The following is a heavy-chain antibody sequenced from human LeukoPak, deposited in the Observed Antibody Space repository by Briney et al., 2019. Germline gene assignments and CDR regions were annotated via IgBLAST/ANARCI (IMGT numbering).Heavy chain of an antibody. Sequence: GESLRLSCAASGFTFSSYAMSWVRQAPGKGLEWVSALSGSGGSTYYADSVKGRFTISRDNSKNTLYLQMNSLRAEDTAVYYCAKTPVATIQERGDYWGQGTLVTVSS. J-gene: IGHJ4*02. V-gene: IGHV3-23*01. D-gene: IGHD5-12*01. CDR1: GFTFSSYA. CDR3: AKTPVATIQERGDY. CDR2: LSGSGGST.